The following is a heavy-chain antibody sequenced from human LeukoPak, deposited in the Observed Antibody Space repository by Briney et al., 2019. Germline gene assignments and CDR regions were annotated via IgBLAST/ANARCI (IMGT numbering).Heavy chain of an antibody. CDR3: ARPAGTGYDAFDI. CDR2: IYYSGST. J-gene: IGHJ3*02. Sequence: PSETLSLTCTVSGGSISRSSYYWGWIRQPPGKGLEWIGSIYYSGSTNYNPSLKSRVTISVDTSKNQFSLKLSSVTAADTAVYYCARPAGTGYDAFDIWGQGTMVTVSS. CDR1: GGSISRSSYY. V-gene: IGHV4-39*07. D-gene: IGHD3/OR15-3a*01.